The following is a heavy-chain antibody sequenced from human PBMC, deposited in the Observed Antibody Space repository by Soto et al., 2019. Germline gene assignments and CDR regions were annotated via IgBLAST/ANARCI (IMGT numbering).Heavy chain of an antibody. V-gene: IGHV1-18*01. D-gene: IGHD3-10*01. CDR2: ISAYNGNT. CDR3: ARDRGSFFGENSIGW. CDR1: GYTFTSYG. J-gene: IGHJ4*02. Sequence: QVQLVQSGAEVKKPGASVKVSCKASGYTFTSYGISWVRQAPGQGLEWMGWISAYNGNTNYAQKLQGRVTMTTDTSTSTAHMELRSLRSDDTSVYYCARDRGSFFGENSIGWWGQGTLVTVSS.